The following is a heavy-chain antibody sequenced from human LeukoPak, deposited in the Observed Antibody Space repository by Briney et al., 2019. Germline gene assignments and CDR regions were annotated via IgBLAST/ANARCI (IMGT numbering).Heavy chain of an antibody. V-gene: IGHV1-18*01. CDR1: GYTFTSYG. J-gene: IGHJ5*02. Sequence: ASVEVSCKASGYTFTSYGISWVRQAPGQGLEWMGWISAYNGNTNYAQKLQGRVTMTTDTSTSTAYMELRSLRSDDTAVYYCARDFVAVAGDWGFDPWGQGTLVTVSS. CDR3: ARDFVAVAGDWGFDP. D-gene: IGHD6-19*01. CDR2: ISAYNGNT.